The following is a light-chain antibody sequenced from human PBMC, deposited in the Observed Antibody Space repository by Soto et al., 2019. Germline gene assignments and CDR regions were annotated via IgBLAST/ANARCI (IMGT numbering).Light chain of an antibody. CDR2: GAS. CDR3: QQYGSSRGWT. CDR1: QSVSSSY. J-gene: IGKJ1*01. Sequence: EIVLTQSPGTLSLSPGERATLSCRASQSVSSSYLAWYQQKPGQAPRLLIYGASSRATGIPDRFSGSGSGTDFTLTISRLEPEDFAVYYCQQYGSSRGWTFGQGTKL. V-gene: IGKV3-20*01.